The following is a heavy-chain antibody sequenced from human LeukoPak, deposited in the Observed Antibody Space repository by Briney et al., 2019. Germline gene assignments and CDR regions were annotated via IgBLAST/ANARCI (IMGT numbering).Heavy chain of an antibody. V-gene: IGHV3-20*04. J-gene: IGHJ4*02. Sequence: GVTRRLTCAASGFTFDDYGWSWVRPAPGKGLEWVSVINWSSGSTGYADSVKGPFPKTRDNAKNSLYLQMNSLRAEDTALYFGARDSPYYCGPGAPGTVS. CDR1: GFTFDDYG. CDR3: ARDSPYY. CDR2: INWSSGST.